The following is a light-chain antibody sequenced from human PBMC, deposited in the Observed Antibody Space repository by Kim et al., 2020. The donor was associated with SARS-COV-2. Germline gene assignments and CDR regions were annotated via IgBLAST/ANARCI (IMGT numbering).Light chain of an antibody. CDR3: QQYGNLPRT. CDR1: QSVSGSN. Sequence: STGERITVAGRASQSVSGSNLAWYQKKPGQAPTRLFYGAESSATGILDKLSGRGSGTDFTLPISRLEPEDFAVYYCQQYGNLPRTFGQGTKLEI. CDR2: GAE. J-gene: IGKJ2*01. V-gene: IGKV3-20*01.